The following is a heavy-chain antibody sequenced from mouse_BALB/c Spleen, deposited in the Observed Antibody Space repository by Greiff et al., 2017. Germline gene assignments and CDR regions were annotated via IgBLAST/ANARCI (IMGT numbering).Heavy chain of an antibody. CDR2: IDPETGGT. CDR3: ARGGRNYAMDY. J-gene: IGHJ4*01. CDR1: GYTFTDYE. V-gene: IGHV1-15*01. D-gene: IGHD1-1*01. Sequence: VQLQESGAELVRPGASVTLSCKASGYTFTDYEMHWVKQTPVHGLEWIGAIDPETGGTAYNQKFKGKATLTADKSSSTAYMELRSLTSEDSAVYYCARGGRNYAMDYWGQGTSVTVSS.